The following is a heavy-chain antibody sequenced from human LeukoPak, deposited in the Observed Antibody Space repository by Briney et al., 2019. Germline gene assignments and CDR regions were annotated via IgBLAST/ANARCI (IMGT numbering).Heavy chain of an antibody. Sequence: GGPLRLSCAASGFTFDDYGMNWVRQAPGKGLEWVSSINWNGGTTVYADSVKGRFTISRDNAKNSLYLQMNSLRAEDTALYYCARVRVVWDLDDAFDIWGQGTTVAVSS. CDR1: GFTFDDYG. CDR2: INWNGGTT. V-gene: IGHV3-20*04. CDR3: ARVRVVWDLDDAFDI. D-gene: IGHD1-26*01. J-gene: IGHJ3*02.